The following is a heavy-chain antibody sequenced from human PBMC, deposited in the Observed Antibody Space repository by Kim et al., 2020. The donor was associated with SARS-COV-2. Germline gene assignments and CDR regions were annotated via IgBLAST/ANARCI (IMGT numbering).Heavy chain of an antibody. D-gene: IGHD3-10*01. Sequence: ASVKVSCKASGYTFTSYYMHWVRQAPGQGLEWMGIINPSGGSTSYAQKFQGRVTMTRDTSTSTVYMELSSLRSEDTAVYYCARDPTMVRGVTSFLLDYYYGMDVWGQGTTVTVSS. J-gene: IGHJ6*02. V-gene: IGHV1-46*01. CDR3: ARDPTMVRGVTSFLLDYYYGMDV. CDR1: GYTFTSYY. CDR2: INPSGGST.